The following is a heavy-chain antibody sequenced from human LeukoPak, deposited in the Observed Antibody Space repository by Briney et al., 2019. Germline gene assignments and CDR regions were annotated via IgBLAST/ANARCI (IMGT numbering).Heavy chain of an antibody. V-gene: IGHV3-48*01. CDR1: GFPFSSYS. D-gene: IGHD1-1*01. Sequence: GGSLRLSCAASGFPFSSYSMNWVRQAPGKGLEWVSYISASGSNIYYLDSVKGRFTVSRDNAMNSLFLQMDRPRAEDAAVYYCVRVKGTYFDFWGQGTLVTVSS. CDR2: ISASGSNI. CDR3: VRVKGTYFDF. J-gene: IGHJ4*02.